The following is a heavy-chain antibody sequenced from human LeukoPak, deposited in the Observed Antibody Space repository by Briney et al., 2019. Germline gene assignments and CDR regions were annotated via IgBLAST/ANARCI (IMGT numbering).Heavy chain of an antibody. CDR3: ARQVQYRSGYFPPDP. CDR1: GFTFSSYG. CDR2: ISYDGSNK. V-gene: IGHV3-30*03. J-gene: IGHJ5*02. D-gene: IGHD6-19*01. Sequence: GGSLRLSYAASGFTFSSYGMHWVRQAPGKGLEWVAVISYDGSNKYYADSVKGRFTISRDNSKNSLYLQMNSLTAEDTAVYYCARQVQYRSGYFPPDPWGQGTLVTVSS.